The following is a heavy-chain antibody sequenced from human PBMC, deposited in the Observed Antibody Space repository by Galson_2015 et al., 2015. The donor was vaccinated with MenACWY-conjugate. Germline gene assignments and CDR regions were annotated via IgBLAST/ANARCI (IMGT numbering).Heavy chain of an antibody. CDR1: GFTFSSYW. Sequence: SLRLSCAASGFTFSSYWLHWVRQAPGKGLVWVSRINTDGTTTNYADFVEGRFTISRDNGKNTAFLQMSSLKTEDTAVYYCTGADHRYCSRTNCPFDYWGQGTLVTVSS. D-gene: IGHD2-2*01. CDR2: INTDGTTT. V-gene: IGHV3-74*01. J-gene: IGHJ4*02. CDR3: TGADHRYCSRTNCPFDY.